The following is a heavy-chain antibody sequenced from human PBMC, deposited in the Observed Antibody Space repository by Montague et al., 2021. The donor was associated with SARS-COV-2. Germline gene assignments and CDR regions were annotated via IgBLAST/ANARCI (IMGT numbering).Heavy chain of an antibody. J-gene: IGHJ6*02. CDR1: GASVRTYY. Sequence: SETLSLTCTVSGASVRTYYWSWIRQSAGKKLEWMGRLYTSGSTYXNPSFKSRVTMSLDTSKNLFSLNLSSMTAADTAAYYCARDGADYSFAYYHEMDVWGQGIAVTVSS. CDR2: LYTSGST. V-gene: IGHV4-4*07. CDR3: ARDGADYSFAYYHEMDV. D-gene: IGHD5-12*01.